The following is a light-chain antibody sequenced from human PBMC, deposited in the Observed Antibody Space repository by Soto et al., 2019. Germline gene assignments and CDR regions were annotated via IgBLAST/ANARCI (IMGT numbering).Light chain of an antibody. V-gene: IGLV6-57*04. Sequence: NFMLSQPHSVSESPGKTVTISCTRSSGSIASNYVQWYQQRPGSGPATIIYGDTLRHSGVPDRFSGSIDISSNSASLTSSGLKTDDEADYYCQSYGVFGGRTKLTVL. CDR1: SGSIASNY. CDR2: GDT. J-gene: IGLJ3*02. CDR3: QSYGV.